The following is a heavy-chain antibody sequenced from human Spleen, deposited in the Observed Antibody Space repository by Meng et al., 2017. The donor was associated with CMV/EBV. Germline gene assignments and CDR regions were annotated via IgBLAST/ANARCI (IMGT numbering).Heavy chain of an antibody. J-gene: IGHJ5*02. CDR1: GYIFNDYY. D-gene: IGHD1-26*01. V-gene: IGHV1-2*02. CDR2: INPNTGGT. Sequence: ASVKVSCKASGYIFNDYYMHWVRQAPGQGLDWMGWINPNTGGTNYAQKYQGRVTMTRDTSISTLYVELSSLRPDDTAVYYCARGSTVGAWWGWFDPWGQGTLVT. CDR3: ARGSTVGAWWGWFDP.